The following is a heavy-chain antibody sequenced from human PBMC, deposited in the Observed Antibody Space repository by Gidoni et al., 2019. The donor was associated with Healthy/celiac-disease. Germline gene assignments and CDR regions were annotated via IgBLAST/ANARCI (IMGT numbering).Heavy chain of an antibody. Sequence: EVQLVDSAAGFVQPRGSLRLSFAASGFTFSSYDMHWVRQATGKGLELVSAIGTAGDTYYPGSVKGRLTISRENAKNSLYLQMTSLRAGDTAVYYCAREVANSGNGDFDIWDQGTMVTVSS. CDR1: GFTFSSYD. V-gene: IGHV3-13*01. CDR3: AREVANSGNGDFDI. J-gene: IGHJ3*02. CDR2: IGTAGDT. D-gene: IGHD1-26*01.